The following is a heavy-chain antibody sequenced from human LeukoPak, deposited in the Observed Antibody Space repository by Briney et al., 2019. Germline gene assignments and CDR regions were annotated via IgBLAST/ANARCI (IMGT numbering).Heavy chain of an antibody. Sequence: GGSLRLSCAASGFTFRNFAMAWVRQAPGKGLEWVTSITDTGDATGYTESVKGRFTISRDNSKGTVWLQMNSLRAEDTAIYYCAKDILYGGNSGEAFDIWGQGTMVTVSS. CDR3: AKDILYGGNSGEAFDI. CDR1: GFTFRNFA. CDR2: ITDTGDAT. V-gene: IGHV3-23*01. D-gene: IGHD4-23*01. J-gene: IGHJ3*02.